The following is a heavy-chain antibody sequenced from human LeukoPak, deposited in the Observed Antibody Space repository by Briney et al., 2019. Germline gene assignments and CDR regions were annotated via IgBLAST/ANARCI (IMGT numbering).Heavy chain of an antibody. CDR2: IFWTDEK. CDR3: AHRHIADRPFDP. J-gene: IGHJ5*02. Sequence: SGPTLVNPTQTLTLTCTFSGFSLSTSGVCVSWIRQPPGKALEWLALIFWTDEKHYSPSLKSRLTITKDTSKNQVVLTMTNMDPVDTATYYCAHRHIADRPFDPWGQGTLVTVSS. V-gene: IGHV2-5*01. CDR1: GFSLSTSGVC. D-gene: IGHD6-6*01.